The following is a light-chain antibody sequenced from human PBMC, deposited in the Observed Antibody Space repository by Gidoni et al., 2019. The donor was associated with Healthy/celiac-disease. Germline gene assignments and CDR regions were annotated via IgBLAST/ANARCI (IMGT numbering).Light chain of an antibody. CDR2: DAS. CDR1: QRVSSY. J-gene: IGKJ4*01. V-gene: IGKV3-11*01. Sequence: IALTQSPATLSLSPGERATLSRRASQRVSSYLAWYQQKPGQPPRLLIYDASNRATGIPARFSGSGSGTDFTLTISSLEPEDFAVYYCQQRSNWPPPTFGGGTKVEIK. CDR3: QQRSNWPPPT.